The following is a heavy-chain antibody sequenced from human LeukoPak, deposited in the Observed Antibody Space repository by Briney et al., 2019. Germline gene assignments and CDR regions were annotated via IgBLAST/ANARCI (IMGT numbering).Heavy chain of an antibody. V-gene: IGHV3-48*01. CDR3: ARPAAIFGVVPGY. Sequence: GGSLRLSCAASGFTFSSYSMNWVRQAPGKGLEWVSYISSSSSTIYYADSVKGRFTISRDNAKNSLYLQMNSLRAEDTAAYYCARPAAIFGVVPGYWGQGTLVTVSS. CDR1: GFTFSSYS. CDR2: ISSSSSTI. D-gene: IGHD3-3*01. J-gene: IGHJ4*02.